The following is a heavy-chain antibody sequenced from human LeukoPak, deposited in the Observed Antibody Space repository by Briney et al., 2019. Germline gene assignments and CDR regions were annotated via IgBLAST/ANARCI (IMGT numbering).Heavy chain of an antibody. V-gene: IGHV3-23*01. J-gene: IGHJ4*02. Sequence: GGSLRLSCVASGFTFSSYAMSWVRQAPGKGLEWVSAISAGGGTIYNADSVKGRFTISRDNSKNTVYLQMNSLRAENTAVYYCAKEGYSSTWNADFDFWGQGTLVTVSS. CDR2: ISAGGGTI. D-gene: IGHD6-13*01. CDR1: GFTFSSYA. CDR3: AKEGYSSTWNADFDF.